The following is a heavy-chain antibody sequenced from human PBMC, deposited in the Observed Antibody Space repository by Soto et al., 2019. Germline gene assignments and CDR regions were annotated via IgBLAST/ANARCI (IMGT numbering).Heavy chain of an antibody. CDR1: GFIFEDYT. CDR3: ARDSYDILTGQKRYFDF. CDR2: ISWDGGIT. V-gene: IGHV3-43*01. Sequence: GGSLRLSCAASGFIFEDYTMHWVRQGPGKGPEWISLISWDGGITDYSDSVKGRFISSRDNSKNSLFLEMNSLTSEDAAMYFCARDSYDILTGQKRYFDFWGQGTLVTVSS. J-gene: IGHJ4*02. D-gene: IGHD3-9*01.